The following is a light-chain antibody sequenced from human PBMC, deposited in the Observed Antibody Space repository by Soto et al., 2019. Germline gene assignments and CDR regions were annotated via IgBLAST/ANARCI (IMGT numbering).Light chain of an antibody. CDR1: QSVSSY. J-gene: IGKJ5*01. CDR2: DAS. V-gene: IGKV3-11*01. CDR3: QQRSNWRIT. Sequence: IVLTQSPGTLSLSPLEIATLSCMASQSVSSYLAWYQQKPGQAPRLLIYDASNRATGIPARFSGSGSGTDFTLTISSPEPEDFAVYYCQQRSNWRITFGQGTRLEIK.